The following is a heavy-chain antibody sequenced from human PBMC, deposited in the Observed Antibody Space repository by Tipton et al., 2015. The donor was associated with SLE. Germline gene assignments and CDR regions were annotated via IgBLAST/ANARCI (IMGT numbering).Heavy chain of an antibody. CDR3: ARGVMGFWSYYYMDV. Sequence: GLVKPSETLSLTCSLYGGTFTGYHWSWIRQSPGKELELIGGISHSGSTNYNPSLKNRVTISLDTSNKGFSLELTSMTAADTAVYYCARGVMGFWSYYYMDVWGKGTTVTVSS. D-gene: IGHD3-3*01. J-gene: IGHJ6*03. CDR1: GGTFTGYH. V-gene: IGHV4-34*01. CDR2: ISHSGST.